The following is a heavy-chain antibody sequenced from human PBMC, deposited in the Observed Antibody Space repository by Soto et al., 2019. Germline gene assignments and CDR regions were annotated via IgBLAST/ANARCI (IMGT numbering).Heavy chain of an antibody. D-gene: IGHD3-16*01. CDR2: FSGSVCST. J-gene: IGHJ6*02. CDR3: AKSPRGRLRLGESSGMNV. CDR1: GFTFRSHA. Sequence: PGGSLRLSCAASGFTFRSHALYWVRQAPGKALYWVSAFSGSVCSTYYADSVKGRFTISRDNSKITLYLQMNSLRDEDPAVYYCAKSPRGRLRLGESSGMNVWGQGSTVTVSS. V-gene: IGHV3-23*01.